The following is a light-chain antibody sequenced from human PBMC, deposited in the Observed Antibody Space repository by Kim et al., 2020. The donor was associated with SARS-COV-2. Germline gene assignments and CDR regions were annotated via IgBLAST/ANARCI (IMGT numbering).Light chain of an antibody. V-gene: IGKV3D-20*02. CDR1: QSVGKNY. CDR3: QQDADALLT. CDR2: DAS. Sequence: ENVLTQSPDTLSLSAGEGATLSCRASQSVGKNYLAWYQQKPGQAPRLLIYDASNRATRIPDRFSGSGSGTDFTLTIRRLEPEDFGVYYCQQDADALLTFGRGTRVELK. J-gene: IGKJ4*01.